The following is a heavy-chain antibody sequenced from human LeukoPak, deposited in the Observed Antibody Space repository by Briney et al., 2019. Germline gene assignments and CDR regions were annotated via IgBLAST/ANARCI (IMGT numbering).Heavy chain of an antibody. V-gene: IGHV4-34*01. CDR3: ASPATGNKDGFDY. D-gene: IGHD6-13*01. J-gene: IGHJ4*02. CDR2: INHLGST. Sequence: SETLSLTCGVYGGPSSGHYWTWLRQPPGKGLEWLGEINHLGSTDHNPSLKSRVTISVDTSKNHFSLRLRSVTAADTAVYYCASPATGNKDGFDYWGRGTLVTVSS. CDR1: GGPSSGHY.